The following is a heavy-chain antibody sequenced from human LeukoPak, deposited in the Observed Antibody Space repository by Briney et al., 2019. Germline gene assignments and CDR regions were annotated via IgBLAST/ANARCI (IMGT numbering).Heavy chain of an antibody. CDR3: ARDRGATGYCSGGSCYSHFDY. Sequence: PGGSLRLSCAASGFTFSSFAILWVRQAPGKGLEWVAVISYDGTNKYYADYVKGRFTISRDNSKNTLYLQMNSLRAEDTAVYYCARDRGATGYCSGGSCYSHFDYWGQGALVTVSS. V-gene: IGHV3-30-3*01. D-gene: IGHD2-15*01. J-gene: IGHJ4*02. CDR2: ISYDGTNK. CDR1: GFTFSSFA.